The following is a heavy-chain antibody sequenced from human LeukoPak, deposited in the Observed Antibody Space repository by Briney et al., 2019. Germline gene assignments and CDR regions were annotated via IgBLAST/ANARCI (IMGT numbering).Heavy chain of an antibody. D-gene: IGHD2-15*01. CDR3: AKDVVRSQGSNYYYKDV. V-gene: IGHV3-23*01. CDR1: GFTFSSYD. Sequence: GGSLRLSCAASGFTFSSYDMSWVRQAPGKGLEWVSAISGSGDSTYYADSVKGRFTISRDNSKNTLYLQMNSLRAEDTAVYYCAKDVVRSQGSNYYYKDVSGKETTVTVSS. J-gene: IGHJ6*03. CDR2: ISGSGDST.